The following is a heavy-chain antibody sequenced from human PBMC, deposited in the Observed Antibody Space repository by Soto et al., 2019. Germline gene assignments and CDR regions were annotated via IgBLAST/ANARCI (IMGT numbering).Heavy chain of an antibody. CDR3: ARAAAGKGGGFDI. CDR2: LYYSGST. D-gene: IGHD6-13*01. CDR1: GGSISSYY. Sequence: PSETLSLTCTVSGGSISSYYWSWIRQPPGKGLEWIGYLYYSGSTNYNPSLKSRVTISVDTSKNQFSLKLSSVTAADTAVYYCARAAAGKGGGFDIWGQGPMVT. J-gene: IGHJ3*02. V-gene: IGHV4-59*01.